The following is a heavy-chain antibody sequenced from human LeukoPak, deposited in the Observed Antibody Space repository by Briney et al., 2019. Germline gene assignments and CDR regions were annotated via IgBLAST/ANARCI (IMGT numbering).Heavy chain of an antibody. J-gene: IGHJ4*02. CDR3: ARGGVRGGRKDYYFDY. Sequence: ASEKVSCKASGYTFTSYDINWVRQATGQELEWMGWMNPNSGNTGYAQKFQGRVTMTRNTSISTAYMELSSLRSEDTAVYYCARGGVRGGRKDYYFDYWGQGTLVTVSS. V-gene: IGHV1-8*01. CDR2: MNPNSGNT. D-gene: IGHD3-10*01. CDR1: GYTFTSYD.